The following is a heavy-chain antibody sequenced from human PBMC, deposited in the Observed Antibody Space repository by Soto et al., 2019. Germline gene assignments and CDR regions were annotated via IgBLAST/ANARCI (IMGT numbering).Heavy chain of an antibody. CDR1: GYTFSIYG. V-gene: IGHV1-18*01. CDR3: ARDWKGAEGFDP. J-gene: IGHJ5*02. CDR2: INTYNGNT. Sequence: ASVKVSCKASGYTFSIYGISWVRQAHGQGLEWMGWINTYNGNTNYVRKLQGRVTMTTDTSTSTAYMELRSLRSDDTAVYYCARDWKGAEGFDPWGQGTLVTVSS. D-gene: IGHD1-1*01.